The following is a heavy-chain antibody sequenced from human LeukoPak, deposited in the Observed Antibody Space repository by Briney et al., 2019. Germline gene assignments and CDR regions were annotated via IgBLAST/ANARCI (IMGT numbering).Heavy chain of an antibody. Sequence: RTGGSLRLSCAASGFTFSNYWMSWVRQAPGKGLEWVANIKRDGSEKYYVNSVKGRFTISRDNAKNSLYLQMNSLRAEDTAVYYCTREMVVVVPAAIHNREPYYYYMDVWGKGTTVTVSS. D-gene: IGHD2-2*01. CDR1: GFTFSNYW. V-gene: IGHV3-7*01. J-gene: IGHJ6*03. CDR2: IKRDGSEK. CDR3: TREMVVVVPAAIHNREPYYYYMDV.